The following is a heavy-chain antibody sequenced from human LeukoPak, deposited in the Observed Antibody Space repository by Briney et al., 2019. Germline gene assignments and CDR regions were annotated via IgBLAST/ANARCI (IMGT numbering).Heavy chain of an antibody. V-gene: IGHV4-34*01. CDR2: INHSGST. D-gene: IGHD5-18*01. CDR1: GVSISSYY. J-gene: IGHJ6*03. CDR3: ARAARGYSYGYPRNYYYYYYMDV. Sequence: SETLSLTCTVSGVSISSYYWSWIRQPPGKGLEWIGEINHSGSTNYNPSLKSRVTISVDTSKNQFSLKLSSVTAADTAVYYCARAARGYSYGYPRNYYYYYYMDVWGKGTTVTVSS.